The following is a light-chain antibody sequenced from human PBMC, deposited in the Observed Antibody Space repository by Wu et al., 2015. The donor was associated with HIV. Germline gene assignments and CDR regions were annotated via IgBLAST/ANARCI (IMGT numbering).Light chain of an antibody. CDR3: QQYNRWPPLT. V-gene: IGKV3D-15*01. J-gene: IGKJ4*01. CDR2: DVD. CDR1: QSVNRN. Sequence: EIVLTQFPATLSLSPGERATLSCRASQSVNRNLAWYQQKPGQAPRLLIYDVDIRATGTPTRFTGSGYGTDFTLTISSLRSNDLAIYYCQQYNRWPPLTFGGGTRMEI.